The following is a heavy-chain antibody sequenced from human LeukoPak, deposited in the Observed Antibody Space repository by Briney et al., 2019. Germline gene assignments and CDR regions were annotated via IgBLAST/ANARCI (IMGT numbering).Heavy chain of an antibody. CDR2: INGNGGST. CDR3: ASWAGVDPSGWYFGPFDY. J-gene: IGHJ4*02. CDR1: GFTFSSYA. D-gene: IGHD6-13*01. V-gene: IGHV3-23*01. Sequence: GGSLRLSCAASGFTFSSYAMNWVRQAPGKGLEWVSLINGNGGSTHYADSMKGRFTISRDNSKNMVYLQMNSLRAEDTAPYYCASWAGVDPSGWYFGPFDYWGQGSLVTVSS.